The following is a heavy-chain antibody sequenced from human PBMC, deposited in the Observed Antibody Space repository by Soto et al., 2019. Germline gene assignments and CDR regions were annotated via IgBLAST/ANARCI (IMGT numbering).Heavy chain of an antibody. CDR3: ATGFSSSTYYIDS. J-gene: IGHJ4*02. Sequence: TGGSLRLSCAASGFTFDDYVMHWVRQGPGKGLEWVSGISWNGNSRDYAESVKGRFTISRDNAKNSLYLQMNSLRDEDTALYYCATGFSSSTYYIDSWGLGTLVTVS. CDR2: ISWNGNSR. V-gene: IGHV3-9*01. D-gene: IGHD2-2*01. CDR1: GFTFDDYV.